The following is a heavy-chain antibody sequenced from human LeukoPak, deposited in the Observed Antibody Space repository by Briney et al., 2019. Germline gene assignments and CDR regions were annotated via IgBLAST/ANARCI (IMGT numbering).Heavy chain of an antibody. CDR1: GFTFSSYA. D-gene: IGHD4-17*01. V-gene: IGHV3-30*04. CDR2: ISYDGSNK. J-gene: IGHJ4*02. Sequence: PGGSLRLSCAASGFTFSSYAMHWVRQAPGKGLEWVAVISYDGSNKYYADSMKGRFTISRDNAKNSLYLQMNSLRAEDTAVYYCAREDYYGDRYYFDYWGQGTLVTVSS. CDR3: AREDYYGDRYYFDY.